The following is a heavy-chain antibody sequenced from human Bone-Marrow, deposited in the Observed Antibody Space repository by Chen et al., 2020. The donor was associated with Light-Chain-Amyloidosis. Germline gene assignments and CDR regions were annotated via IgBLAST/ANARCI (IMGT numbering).Heavy chain of an antibody. D-gene: IGHD3-16*01. CDR3: AKGRVLLFGSWYFDL. Sequence: EVQLLESGGGLVQPGGSLRLSCAASGFAFSNYAMSWVRQAPGKGLEWVAGISDSVDSTYHADSVKGRFTISRDNSKNTLYLEMNSLRAEDTAVFYCAKGRVLLFGSWYFDLWGRGTQVTVSS. CDR2: ISDSVDST. J-gene: IGHJ2*01. CDR1: GFAFSNYA. V-gene: IGHV3-23*01.